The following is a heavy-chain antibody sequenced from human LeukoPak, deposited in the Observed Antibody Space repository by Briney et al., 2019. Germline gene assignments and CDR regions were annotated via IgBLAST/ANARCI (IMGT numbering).Heavy chain of an antibody. J-gene: IGHJ4*02. CDR1: GYTFTGYY. V-gene: IGHV1-2*06. CDR3: ASPLGYCSGGSCGY. Sequence: ASVKVSCKASGYTFTGYYIHWVRQAPGQGREWMGRINPNNGGTNYAQKFQGRVTMTRDTSISTAYMELSRLRSGDTAVYYCASPLGYCSGGSCGYWGQGTLVTVSS. CDR2: INPNNGGT. D-gene: IGHD2-15*01.